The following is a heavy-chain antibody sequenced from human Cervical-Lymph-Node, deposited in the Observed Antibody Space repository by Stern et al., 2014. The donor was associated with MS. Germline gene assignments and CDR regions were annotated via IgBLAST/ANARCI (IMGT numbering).Heavy chain of an antibody. D-gene: IGHD6-19*01. V-gene: IGHV5-51*03. J-gene: IGHJ2*01. Sequence: VQLVQSGAEVKKPGESLKISCKGSGYSFTRDWIGWVRQTPGKGLEGMGVIYLGDSETRSSPSFQGQVTISADKSISTAYLQWSSLKASDTAMYYCARLPDSGGWYGIWYFDLWGRGTLVTVSS. CDR1: GYSFTRDW. CDR3: ARLPDSGGWYGIWYFDL. CDR2: IYLGDSET.